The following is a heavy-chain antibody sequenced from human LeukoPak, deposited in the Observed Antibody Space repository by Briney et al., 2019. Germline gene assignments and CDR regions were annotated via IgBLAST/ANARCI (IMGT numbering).Heavy chain of an antibody. CDR2: IIPIFGTA. CDR3: ARSTAVAINERAEYFQH. CDR1: GGTFSSYA. V-gene: IGHV1-69*13. D-gene: IGHD6-19*01. Sequence: SVKVSCKASGGTFSSYAISWVRQAPGQGLEWMGGIIPIFGTANYAQKFQGRVTITADESTSTAYMELSSLRCKDTAVYYCARSTAVAINERAEYFQHWGQGTPVTVSS. J-gene: IGHJ1*01.